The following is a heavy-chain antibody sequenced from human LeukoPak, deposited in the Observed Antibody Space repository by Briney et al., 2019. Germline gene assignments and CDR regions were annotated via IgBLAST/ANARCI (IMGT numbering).Heavy chain of an antibody. CDR3: AKSVESAVTTNPYFDY. J-gene: IGHJ4*02. Sequence: GGSLRLSCAASGFTFSDYAMSWVRQALGKGLRWVSVISGSGGSTYNVDPVKGRFTISRDNSKNTLYLQMNSLRAEDTAVYYCAKSVESAVTTNPYFDYWGQGILVTVSS. D-gene: IGHD4-17*01. CDR2: ISGSGGST. CDR1: GFTFSDYA. V-gene: IGHV3-23*01.